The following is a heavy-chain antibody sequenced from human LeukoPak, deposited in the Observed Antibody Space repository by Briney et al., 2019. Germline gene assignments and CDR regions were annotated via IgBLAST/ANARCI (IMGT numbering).Heavy chain of an antibody. Sequence: ASVKVSCKASGYTFTSDVNWVRQATGQGLEWMGWMNPKSGNTGYAQKFQGRVTMTRDTSISTAYMELRSLRSEDTALYYCALVGAPPRPFDYWGQGTLVTVSS. CDR1: GYTFTSDV. V-gene: IGHV1-8*01. CDR2: MNPKSGNT. D-gene: IGHD1-26*01. J-gene: IGHJ4*02. CDR3: ALVGAPPRPFDY.